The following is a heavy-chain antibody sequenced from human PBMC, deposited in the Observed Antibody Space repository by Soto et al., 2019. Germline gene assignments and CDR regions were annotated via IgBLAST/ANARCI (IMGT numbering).Heavy chain of an antibody. V-gene: IGHV3-23*01. CDR3: SKHGVGSGYYPTQVDY. J-gene: IGHJ4*02. Sequence: PGGSLRLSCAASGFTFSSYAMSWVRQAPGKGLEWVSAISGSGGSTYYADSVKGRFTISRDNSKNTLYLQMNSLRAEDRAVYYWSKHGVGSGYYPTQVDYWGKGTMVTVSS. CDR2: ISGSGGST. D-gene: IGHD3-22*01. CDR1: GFTFSSYA.